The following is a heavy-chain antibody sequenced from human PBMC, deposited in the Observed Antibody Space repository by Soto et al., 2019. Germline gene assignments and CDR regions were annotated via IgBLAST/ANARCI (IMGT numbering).Heavy chain of an antibody. CDR2: MNPNSGNT. V-gene: IGHV1-8*01. Sequence: ASVKVSCKASRYTFTSYDINWVRQATGQGLEWMGWMNPNSGNTGYAQKFQGRVTMTRNTSISTAYMELSSLRSEDTAVYYCARGETQTRYYYYYMDVWGKGTTVTVSS. CDR3: ARGETQTRYYYYYMDV. CDR1: RYTFTSYD. D-gene: IGHD1-7*01. J-gene: IGHJ6*03.